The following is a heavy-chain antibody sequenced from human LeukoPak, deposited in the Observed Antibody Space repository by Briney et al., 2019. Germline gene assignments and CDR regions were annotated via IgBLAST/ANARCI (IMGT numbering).Heavy chain of an antibody. CDR2: IYYSGST. CDR1: GGSISSGGYY. J-gene: IGHJ5*02. Sequence: SETLSLTCTVSGGSISSGGYYWSWIRQHPGKGLEWIGYIYYSGSTYYNPSLKSRVTISVDTSKNQFSLKLSSVTAADTAVYYCARDQRKPFTMVRGVNGGSFDPWGQGTLVTVSS. CDR3: ARDQRKPFTMVRGVNGGSFDP. V-gene: IGHV4-31*03. D-gene: IGHD3-10*01.